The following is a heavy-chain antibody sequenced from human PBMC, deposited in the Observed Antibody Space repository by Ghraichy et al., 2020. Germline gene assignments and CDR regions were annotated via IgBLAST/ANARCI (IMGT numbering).Heavy chain of an antibody. D-gene: IGHD2-15*01. Sequence: ASVKDSCKAAGYEFTSFGISWVRQAPGQGLEWMGWVSAYNGDRNYAQKFQGRLTMTTDISTSTAYMELRSLTSDDTAIYYCTRDLGNAPGSFFDYWGQGFVVTVSS. V-gene: IGHV1-18*01. CDR1: GYEFTSFG. CDR2: VSAYNGDR. CDR3: TRDLGNAPGSFFDY. J-gene: IGHJ4*02.